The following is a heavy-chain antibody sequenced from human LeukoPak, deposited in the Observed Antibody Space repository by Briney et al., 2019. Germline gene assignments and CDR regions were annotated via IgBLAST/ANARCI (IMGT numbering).Heavy chain of an antibody. CDR3: VRDGDGYNFDY. CDR1: GFTLSNYW. V-gene: IGHV3-74*01. CDR2: IKSDGSRT. J-gene: IGHJ4*02. D-gene: IGHD5-24*01. Sequence: GGSLRLSCAASGFTLSNYWMHWVRQAPGKGLVWVSRIKSDGSRTNYADSVKGRFTISRDNAKRTLYLQMNSLRAEDTAVYYCVRDGDGYNFDYWGQGTLVTVSS.